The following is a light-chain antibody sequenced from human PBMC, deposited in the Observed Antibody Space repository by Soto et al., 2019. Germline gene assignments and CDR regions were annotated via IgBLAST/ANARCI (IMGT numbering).Light chain of an antibody. Sequence: QSVLTQPPSVSAAPGQKVTISCSGSSSNIGNNYVSWYQQIPGTAPKLLLYDNNKRPSGIPDRFSGYKSGTSATLGITGIQTGHEADYYCGTWASRLSDYVFGNGTTVTV. CDR1: SSNIGNNY. CDR3: GTWASRLSDYV. CDR2: DNN. V-gene: IGLV1-51*01. J-gene: IGLJ1*01.